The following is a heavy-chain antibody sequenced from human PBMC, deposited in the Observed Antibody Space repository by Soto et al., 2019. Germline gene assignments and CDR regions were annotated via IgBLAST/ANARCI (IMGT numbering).Heavy chain of an antibody. J-gene: IGHJ4*02. CDR1: GFTFSSYS. CDR2: ISSSSSYI. CDR3: ARDSPGVFAGSYDY. Sequence: EVQLVESGGGLVKPGGSLRLSCAASGFTFSSYSMNWVRQAPGKGLEWVSSISSSSSYIYYADSVKGRFTISRDNAKNSLYLQMNSLRAEDTTVYYCARDSPGVFAGSYDYWGQGTLVTVSS. D-gene: IGHD1-26*01. V-gene: IGHV3-21*01.